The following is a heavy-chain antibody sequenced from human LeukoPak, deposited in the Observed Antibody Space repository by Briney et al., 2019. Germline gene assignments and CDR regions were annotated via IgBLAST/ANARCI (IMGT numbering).Heavy chain of an antibody. CDR2: ISSSSSYI. D-gene: IGHD5-24*01. V-gene: IGHV3-21*01. CDR3: ARDRDGYNYDY. Sequence: GGSLRLSCAASGFTFSSYSMNWVRQAPGNGLEWVSSISSSSSYIYYADSVKGRFTISRDNAKNSLYLQMNSLRAEDTAVYYCARDRDGYNYDYWGQGTLVTVSS. J-gene: IGHJ4*02. CDR1: GFTFSSYS.